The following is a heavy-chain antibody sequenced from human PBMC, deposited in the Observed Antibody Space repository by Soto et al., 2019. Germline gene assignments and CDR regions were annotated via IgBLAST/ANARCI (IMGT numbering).Heavy chain of an antibody. D-gene: IGHD3-22*01. CDR2: IDPSDSDT. Sequence: GESLKLSCKGCGYTFTIYWISCVLQMPGEGLEWMGPIDPSDSDTCYSPSFRGHVTISVTKSITTVFLQWSSLRASDTAMYYCARQIYDSDTGPNFQYYFDSWGQGTPVTSPQ. J-gene: IGHJ4*02. CDR3: ARQIYDSDTGPNFQYYFDS. CDR1: GYTFTIYW. V-gene: IGHV5-10-1*01.